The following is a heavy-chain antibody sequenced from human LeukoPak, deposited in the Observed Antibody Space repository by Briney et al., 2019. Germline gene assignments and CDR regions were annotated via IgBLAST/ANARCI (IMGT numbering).Heavy chain of an antibody. CDR2: ISTSSSHI. J-gene: IGHJ6*02. Sequence: GGSLRLSCAASGFTFRSYSMNWVRQAPGMGLEWVSSISTSSSHIYYADSVEGRFTISRDNAKNSLYLQMNSLRAEDTAVYYCVRSYYGMDVWGQGTTVSVSS. CDR3: VRSYYGMDV. CDR1: GFTFRSYS. V-gene: IGHV3-21*01.